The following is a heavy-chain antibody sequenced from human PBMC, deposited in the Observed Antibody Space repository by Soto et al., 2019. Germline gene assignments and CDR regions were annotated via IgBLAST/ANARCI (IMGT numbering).Heavy chain of an antibody. J-gene: IGHJ3*01. Sequence: PGGSLRLACEASGFTFSSYAMAWVRQTPGEGPEWVSTIGGGDDIFYAESVQGRFIISRDDSRSTMYLQMDNLRVEDTAIYFCAKDSISYNGIHDAFAVWGQGTVVTVSS. CDR3: AKDSISYNGIHDAFAV. V-gene: IGHV3-23*01. CDR1: GFTFSSYA. CDR2: IGGGDDI. D-gene: IGHD3-3*02.